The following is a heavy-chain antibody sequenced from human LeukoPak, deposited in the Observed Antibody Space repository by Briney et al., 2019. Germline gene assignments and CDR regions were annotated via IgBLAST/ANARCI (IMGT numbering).Heavy chain of an antibody. J-gene: IGHJ4*02. CDR2: ISWNSGSI. V-gene: IGHV3-9*01. CDR3: AKVHDIDSCSSYDY. CDR1: GFTFDDYA. D-gene: IGHD6-13*01. Sequence: GGSLRLSCAASGFTFDDYAMHWVRQAPGKGLEWVSGISWNSGSIGYADSVKGRFTISRDNAKNSLYLQMNSLRAEDTALYYCAKVHDIDSCSSYDYWGQGTLVTVSS.